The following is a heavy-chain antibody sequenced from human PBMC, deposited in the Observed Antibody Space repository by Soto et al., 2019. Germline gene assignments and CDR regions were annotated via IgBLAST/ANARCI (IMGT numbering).Heavy chain of an antibody. CDR2: IYWDDDK. CDR1: GFSLSASGVG. D-gene: IGHD3-10*01. Sequence: QITLEESSPPLVKPTETLMLTCTFSGFSLSASGVGVGWTRQPPGKTLEWLAVIYWDDDKRYSPTLRNRLTITKDTTENQVVLTRTNVDPVDTATYYGVHSRGGRGSPFVYWGQGTLRTGSS. J-gene: IGHJ4*02. V-gene: IGHV2-5*02. CDR3: VHSRGGRGSPFVY.